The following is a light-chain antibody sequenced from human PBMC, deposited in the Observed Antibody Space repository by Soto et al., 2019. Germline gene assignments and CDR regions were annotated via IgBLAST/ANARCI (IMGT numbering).Light chain of an antibody. CDR1: SSDVGGYNY. CDR3: SSYAVTTIFA. V-gene: IGLV2-8*01. J-gene: IGLJ1*01. Sequence: QSALTQPPSASGSPGQSVTISCTGTSSDVGGYNYVSWYQQHLGKAPKVIIYEVSKRPSGVPDRFSGSKSGSTASLTVSGLQAEDEADYYCSSYAVTTIFAFAPGTKVTVL. CDR2: EVS.